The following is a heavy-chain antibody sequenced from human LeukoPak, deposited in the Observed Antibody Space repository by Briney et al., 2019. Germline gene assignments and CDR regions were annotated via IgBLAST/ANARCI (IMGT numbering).Heavy chain of an antibody. V-gene: IGHV3-23*01. D-gene: IGHD3-10*01. CDR2: VTDSGGST. CDR1: GFTFSSYA. J-gene: IGHJ4*02. Sequence: GGSLRLSCAASGFTFSSYAMSWVRQAPGKGLEWVSAVTDSGGSTYYADSVKGRFTISRDNSKNTLYLQMNSLRAEDTAVYYCAKDRGITMVRGGDYWGQGTLVTVSS. CDR3: AKDRGITMVRGGDY.